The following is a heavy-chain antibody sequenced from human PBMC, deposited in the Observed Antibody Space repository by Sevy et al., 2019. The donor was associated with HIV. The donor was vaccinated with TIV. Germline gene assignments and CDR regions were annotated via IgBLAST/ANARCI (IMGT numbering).Heavy chain of an antibody. CDR1: GFTFSSYS. J-gene: IGHJ4*02. D-gene: IGHD3-22*01. Sequence: GGSLRLSCAASGFTFSSYSMNWVRQAPGGGLEWVSYISSSSSTIYYTDSVKGRFTISRDNAKNSLYLQMNSLRDEDTAVYYCATYYYDSRGYFDYWGQGTLVTVSS. CDR3: ATYYYDSRGYFDY. CDR2: ISSSSSTI. V-gene: IGHV3-48*02.